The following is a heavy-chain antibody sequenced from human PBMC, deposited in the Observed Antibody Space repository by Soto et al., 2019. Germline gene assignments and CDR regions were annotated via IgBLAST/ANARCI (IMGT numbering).Heavy chain of an antibody. V-gene: IGHV3-48*02. D-gene: IGHD6-19*01. J-gene: IGHJ4*02. CDR3: ARDLGWAFDS. Sequence: EVQLVESGGGSVQPGGSLRLSCAASGFTFSTFSMNWVRQAPGRGLEWISYISGGGGPISYADSVKGRFTISRDNAKNSLYLQMDSRTDEDTAVYYCARDLGWAFDSWGQGTLVTVSS. CDR1: GFTFSTFS. CDR2: ISGGGGPI.